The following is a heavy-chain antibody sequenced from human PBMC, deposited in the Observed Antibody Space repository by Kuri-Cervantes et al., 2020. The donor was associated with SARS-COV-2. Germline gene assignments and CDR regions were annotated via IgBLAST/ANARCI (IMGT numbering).Heavy chain of an antibody. CDR3: AHRPGYSSSFDY. CDR1: GFSLSTSGVG. J-gene: IGHJ4*02. D-gene: IGHD6-13*01. CDR2: IYWDDDK. Sequence: SGPTLVKPTQTLTLTCTFSGFSLSTSGVGVGWIRQPPGKALEWLALIYWDDDKRYGPSLKSRLTITKDTSKNQVVLTMTNMDPVDTATYYRAHRPGYSSSFDYWGQGTLVTVSS. V-gene: IGHV2-5*05.